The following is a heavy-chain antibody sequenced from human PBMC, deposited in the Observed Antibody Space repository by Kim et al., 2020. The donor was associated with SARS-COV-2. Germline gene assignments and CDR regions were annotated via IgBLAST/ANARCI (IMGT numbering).Heavy chain of an antibody. CDR1: GYTFTAYY. Sequence: ASVKVSCKASGYTFTAYYLDWVRQAPGQGLQWMGRINTDSGVTDYAREFQGRVTMTRDTSINTAYLDMSGLRSDDLAVYYCTIGVKYAFEVWGQGTMVTVSS. D-gene: IGHD3-16*01. V-gene: IGHV1-2*06. J-gene: IGHJ3*01. CDR2: INTDSGVT. CDR3: TIGVKYAFEV.